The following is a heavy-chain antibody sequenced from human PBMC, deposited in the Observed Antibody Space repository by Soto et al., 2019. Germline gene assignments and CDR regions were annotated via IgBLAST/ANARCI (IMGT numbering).Heavy chain of an antibody. CDR3: APNNRASYHFDY. Sequence: ASVKVSCKASGGTFRSYAISWVRQAPGQGLEWMGGIIPLFGTTSYAQKFQGRVTITADDPTRTASMELSSLRSEDTAIYYCAPNNRASYHFDYWGQGTLVTVSS. CDR2: IIPLFGTT. CDR1: GGTFRSYA. D-gene: IGHD3-16*02. V-gene: IGHV1-69*13. J-gene: IGHJ4*02.